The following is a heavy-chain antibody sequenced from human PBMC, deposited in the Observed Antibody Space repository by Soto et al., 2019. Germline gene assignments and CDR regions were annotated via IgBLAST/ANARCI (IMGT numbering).Heavy chain of an antibody. V-gene: IGHV3-30-3*01. Sequence: QVQLVESGGGVVQPGRSLRLSCAASGFAFSSYAMHCVRRAPGKGLEWVAVISYDASNKYYADSVKGRFTISRDNSKKTMYLQMSSLRTEDTAVYYCARPFSSGWYGDFDYWGQGTLVTVSS. CDR2: ISYDASNK. J-gene: IGHJ4*02. CDR3: ARPFSSGWYGDFDY. D-gene: IGHD6-19*01. CDR1: GFAFSSYA.